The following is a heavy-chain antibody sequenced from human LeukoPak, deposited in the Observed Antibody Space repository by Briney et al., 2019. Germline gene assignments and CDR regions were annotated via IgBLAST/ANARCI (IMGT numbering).Heavy chain of an antibody. Sequence: GGSLRLSRAASGFSFSSYWMSWVRQAPGKGLEWVANIKEDGSEKYYVDSVKGRFTISRDNAKNSLYLQMNSLRAEDTAVYYCAELGITMIGGVWGKGTTVTISS. V-gene: IGHV3-7*01. D-gene: IGHD3-10*02. CDR3: AELGITMIGGV. CDR1: GFSFSSYW. J-gene: IGHJ6*04. CDR2: IKEDGSEK.